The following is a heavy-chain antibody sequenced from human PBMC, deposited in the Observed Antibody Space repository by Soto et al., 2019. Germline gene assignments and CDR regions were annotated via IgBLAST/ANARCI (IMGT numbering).Heavy chain of an antibody. CDR2: IYSGGST. Sequence: HPGGSLRLSCAASGFTVSSNYMSWVRQAPGKGLEWVSVIYSGGSTYYADSVKGRFTISRDNSKNTLYLQMNSLRAEDTAVYYCARDLIVVVPAAMNRVGYYYYGMDVWGQGTTVTVSS. J-gene: IGHJ6*02. CDR1: GFTVSSNY. D-gene: IGHD2-2*01. V-gene: IGHV3-53*05. CDR3: ARDLIVVVPAAMNRVGYYYYGMDV.